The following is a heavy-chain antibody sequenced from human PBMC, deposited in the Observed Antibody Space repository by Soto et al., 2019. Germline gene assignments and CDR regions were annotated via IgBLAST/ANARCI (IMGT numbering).Heavy chain of an antibody. D-gene: IGHD3-22*01. CDR2: IIPIFGTA. CDR1: GDTFSSYA. V-gene: IGHV1-69*06. CDR3: ARALDYYDSSGYDD. J-gene: IGHJ4*02. Sequence: SVKVSCRSSGDTFSSYAISWVRQAPGQGLECMGGIIPIFGTANYAQKFQGRVTITADKSTSTAYMELSSLRSEDTAVYYCARALDYYDSSGYDDWGQGTLVTVSS.